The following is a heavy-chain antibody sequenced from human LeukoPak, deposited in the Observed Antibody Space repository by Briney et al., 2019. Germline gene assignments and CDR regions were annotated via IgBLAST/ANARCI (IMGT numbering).Heavy chain of an antibody. J-gene: IGHJ4*02. V-gene: IGHV1-18*01. CDR3: ARAPTYYYDSGGYSDY. Sequence: ASVKVSCKASGYTFTSYGIGWLRQAPGQGLEWMGWISAYNGNTNYAQKLQGRVTMTTDTYTSTAYMELRSLRSDDTAVYYCARAPTYYYDSGGYSDYWGQGTLVTVSS. CDR2: ISAYNGNT. D-gene: IGHD3-22*01. CDR1: GYTFTSYG.